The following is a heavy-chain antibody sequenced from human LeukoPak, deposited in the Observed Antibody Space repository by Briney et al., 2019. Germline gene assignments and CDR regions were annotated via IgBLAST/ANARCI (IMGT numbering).Heavy chain of an antibody. D-gene: IGHD7-27*01. CDR2: INPNSGGT. Sequence: ASVKVSCKASGYTFAGYYMHWVRQAPGQGLEWMGWINPNSGGTNFPQKFQGRVTMSRDTSISTAYMELSRLRYDDTAVYYCASNWGSASDAFDVWGQGTMVTVSS. CDR1: GYTFAGYY. J-gene: IGHJ3*01. CDR3: ASNWGSASDAFDV. V-gene: IGHV1-2*02.